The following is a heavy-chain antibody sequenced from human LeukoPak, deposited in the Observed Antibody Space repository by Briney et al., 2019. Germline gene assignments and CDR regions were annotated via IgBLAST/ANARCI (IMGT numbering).Heavy chain of an antibody. CDR2: ISYYGSNK. Sequence: PGRSLGLSCAASGFTFSIYAMHGVRQAPGKGLEWVAVISYYGSNKYSADSVKGRFTISRDNSKNTLYLQMNSLRAEDTAVWYCARETSDWYFDIWGRGTLVTVSS. CDR1: GFTFSIYA. CDR3: ARETSDWYFDI. V-gene: IGHV3-30-3*01. J-gene: IGHJ2*01.